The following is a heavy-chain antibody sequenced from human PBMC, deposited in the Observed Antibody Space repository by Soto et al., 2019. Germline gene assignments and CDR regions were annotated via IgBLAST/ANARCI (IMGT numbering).Heavy chain of an antibody. D-gene: IGHD3-3*01. CDR1: GFSLSNARMG. CDR2: IFSNDEK. CDR3: ARISNYDFWSGHTYYFDY. J-gene: IGHJ4*02. Sequence: ETLSLTCTVSGFSLSNARMGVSWIRQPPGKALEWLAHIFSNDEKSYSTSLKSRLTISKDTSKSQVVLTMTNMDPVDTATYYCARISNYDFWSGHTYYFDYWGQGTLVTVSS. V-gene: IGHV2-26*01.